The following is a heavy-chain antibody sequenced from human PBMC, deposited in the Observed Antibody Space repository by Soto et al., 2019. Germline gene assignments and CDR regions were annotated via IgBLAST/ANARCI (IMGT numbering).Heavy chain of an antibody. J-gene: IGHJ4*02. CDR1: GFTFSSYA. CDR3: AKKKGSDRTAFDY. V-gene: IGHV3-23*01. D-gene: IGHD3-10*01. CDR2: ITGSGDTT. Sequence: GGSLRLSCAASGFTFSSYAMSWVRQAPGKGLEWVSTITGSGDTTYYADSVKGRFTISRDNSENTLYLQMNSLRAEDTAVYYCAKKKGSDRTAFDYWGQGTLVTISS.